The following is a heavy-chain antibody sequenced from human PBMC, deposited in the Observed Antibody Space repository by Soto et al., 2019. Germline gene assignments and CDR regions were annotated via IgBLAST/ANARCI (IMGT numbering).Heavy chain of an antibody. V-gene: IGHV1-58*01. Sequence: SVKVSCKASGFTFTSSAVQWVRQARGQRLEWKGWIVVGSGNTNYAQKFQERVTITRDMSTSTAYMELSSLRSEDTAVYYCAADTGITIFGVVIPASMFDPWGQGTLVTVSS. CDR3: AADTGITIFGVVIPASMFDP. CDR2: IVVGSGNT. D-gene: IGHD3-3*01. J-gene: IGHJ5*02. CDR1: GFTFTSSA.